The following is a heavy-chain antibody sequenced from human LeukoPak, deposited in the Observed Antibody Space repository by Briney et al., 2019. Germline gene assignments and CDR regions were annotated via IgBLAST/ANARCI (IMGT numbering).Heavy chain of an antibody. CDR3: ARGKVAARPAPYFDY. J-gene: IGHJ4*02. V-gene: IGHV4-34*01. CDR2: INHSGST. CDR1: GGSFSGYY. Sequence: SETLSLTCAVYGGSFSGYYWSWIRQPPGEGLEWIGEINHSGSTNYNPSLKSRVTISVDTSKNQFSLKLSSVTAADTAVYYCARGKVAARPAPYFDYWGQGTLVTVSS. D-gene: IGHD6-6*01.